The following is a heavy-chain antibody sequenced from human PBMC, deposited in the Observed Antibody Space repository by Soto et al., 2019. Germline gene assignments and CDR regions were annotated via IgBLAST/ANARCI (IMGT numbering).Heavy chain of an antibody. D-gene: IGHD2-15*01. CDR2: VSHDGVNK. CDR1: GFSFRNYN. CDR3: VRETQIVMVVVPTPGSPGAFDM. Sequence: QMQLVESGGGVVQPGRSLRLSCAASGFSFRNYNLHWVRQAPGEGLEWVAVVSHDGVNKHYAESVKGRLSISRDSSRDTLYLQMNSLRPEDTAVYYCVRETQIVMVVVPTPGSPGAFDMWGQGTMVTVSS. V-gene: IGHV3-30-3*01. J-gene: IGHJ3*02.